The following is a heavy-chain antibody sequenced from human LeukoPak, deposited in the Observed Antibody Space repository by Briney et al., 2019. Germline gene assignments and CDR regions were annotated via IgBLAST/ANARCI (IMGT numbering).Heavy chain of an antibody. CDR2: MFYSGYT. Sequence: SETLSLTCTVSGATISRTTYYWGWLRQPPGKGLEWIATMFYSGYTYYNPSLKSRVTISIDTSENQVSLKLSFVTAADTALYYCAKEPTGDKSFDSWGQGTLVTVSS. V-gene: IGHV4-39*07. CDR3: AKEPTGDKSFDS. D-gene: IGHD7-27*01. J-gene: IGHJ4*02. CDR1: GATISRTTYY.